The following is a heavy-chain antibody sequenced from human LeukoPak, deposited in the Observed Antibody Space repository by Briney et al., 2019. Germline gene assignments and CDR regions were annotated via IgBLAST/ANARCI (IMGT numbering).Heavy chain of an antibody. CDR1: GGSISSYY. D-gene: IGHD2-2*01. J-gene: IGHJ4*02. Sequence: TSETLSLTCTVSGGSISSYYWSWIRQPPGKGLEWIGYIYYSGSTNYNPSLKSRVTISVDTSKNQSSLKLSSVTAADTAVYYCARAGYCSSTSCYFDYWGQGTLVTVSS. V-gene: IGHV4-59*01. CDR3: ARAGYCSSTSCYFDY. CDR2: IYYSGST.